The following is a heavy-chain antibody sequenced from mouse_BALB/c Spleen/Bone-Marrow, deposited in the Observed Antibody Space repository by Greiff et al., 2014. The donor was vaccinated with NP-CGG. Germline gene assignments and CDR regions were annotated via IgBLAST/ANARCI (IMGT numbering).Heavy chain of an antibody. Sequence: EVQLQESGPELEKPGASVRISCKASGYSFSGYYLNWVKQNSGQSLEWIGNIDPYYGDTTYNQKFKGKATLTVDRSSSTAYMQLKSLTSEDSAVYYCARKAYYSNWWYFDVWGAGTTVTVSS. D-gene: IGHD2-10*01. J-gene: IGHJ1*01. CDR3: ARKAYYSNWWYFDV. CDR1: GYSFSGYY. V-gene: IGHV1-42*01. CDR2: IDPYYGDT.